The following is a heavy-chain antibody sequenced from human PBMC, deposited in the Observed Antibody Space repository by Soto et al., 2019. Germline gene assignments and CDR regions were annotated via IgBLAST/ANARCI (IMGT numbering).Heavy chain of an antibody. Sequence: QVQLQESGPGLVKPSQTLSLTCNVSVGAITNDGYYWSWIRQHPGKALEWIGNIHYSGVTYYNPILKSRAAISVDISKHQFSLKLNSVTAADTAVYYCARLDLCYDYWGQGILVTVSS. CDR3: ARLDLCYDY. D-gene: IGHD2-15*01. J-gene: IGHJ4*02. CDR1: VGAITNDGYY. CDR2: IHYSGVT. V-gene: IGHV4-31*03.